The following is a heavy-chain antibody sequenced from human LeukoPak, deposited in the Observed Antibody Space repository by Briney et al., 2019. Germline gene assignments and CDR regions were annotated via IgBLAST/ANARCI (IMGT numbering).Heavy chain of an antibody. D-gene: IGHD6-6*01. CDR3: ARVRPGHYFDY. Sequence: GGSLRLSCTASGFTFSIYWMSWVRQAPGKGLEWVASIKEDGSAEHYVDSVKGRFTISRDNARNSVHVQMNSLRAEDTAVYFCARVRPGHYFDYWGQGALVTVSS. J-gene: IGHJ4*02. V-gene: IGHV3-7*01. CDR1: GFTFSIYW. CDR2: IKEDGSAE.